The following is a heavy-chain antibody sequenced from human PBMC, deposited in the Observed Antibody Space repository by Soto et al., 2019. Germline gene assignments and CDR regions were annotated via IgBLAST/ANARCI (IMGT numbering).Heavy chain of an antibody. CDR1: GYTFIDYA. CDR2: INGGDGDR. CDR3: TRGGRESNWNDGNFEY. J-gene: IGHJ4*02. D-gene: IGHD1-20*01. V-gene: IGHV1-3*01. Sequence: ASVKVSCKASGYTFIDYALHWVRQAPGQRLEWMGWINGGDGDRRSSQKFQGRVTITRDTSASTAYMELSSLRSEDTAVYYCTRGGRESNWNDGNFEYWGQGTQVTVSS.